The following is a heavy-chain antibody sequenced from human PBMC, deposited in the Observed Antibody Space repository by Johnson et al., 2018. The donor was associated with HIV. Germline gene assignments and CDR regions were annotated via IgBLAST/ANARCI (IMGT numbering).Heavy chain of an antibody. D-gene: IGHD2-15*01. V-gene: IGHV3-74*01. Sequence: VQLVESGGGVVQPGRSLRLSCAASGFTFSSYGIHWVRQAPGKGLEWVSRVNSDGSSTSYADSVKGRFTISRDNAKNTLYLQMNRLRAEDTAVYYCAKEGDRGGEYDACYIWGKGTMVTVSS. CDR3: AKEGDRGGEYDACYI. J-gene: IGHJ3*02. CDR1: GFTFSSYG. CDR2: VNSDGSST.